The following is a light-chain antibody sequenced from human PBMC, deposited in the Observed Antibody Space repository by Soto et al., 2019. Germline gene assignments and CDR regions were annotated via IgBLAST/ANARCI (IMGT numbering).Light chain of an antibody. CDR3: SLYTSSSTWV. V-gene: IGLV2-18*01. CDR2: DVT. CDR1: SSDVGDYEH. J-gene: IGLJ3*02. Sequence: QSVLTQPPSVSGSPGQSVTISCTVTSSDVGDYEHVSWYQQAPGTAPKLIIFDVTNRPSGVPDRFPGSKSGNTPSLTIFGLQAEDEADYYCSLYTSSSTWVFGGGTKLTVL.